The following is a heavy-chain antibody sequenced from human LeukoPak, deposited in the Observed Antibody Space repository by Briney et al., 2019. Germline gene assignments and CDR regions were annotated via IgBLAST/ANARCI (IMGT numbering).Heavy chain of an antibody. V-gene: IGHV3-7*01. CDR3: ARDPYDYVWGSYRHMDV. CDR2: IKQDGSEK. J-gene: IGHJ6*03. Sequence: GGSLRLSCAASGFTFSSYWMSWVRQAPGKGLEWVANIKQDGSEKYYVDSVKGRFTISRDNAKNSLYLQMNSLRAEDTAVYYCARDPYDYVWGSYRHMDVWGKGTTVTVSS. CDR1: GFTFSSYW. D-gene: IGHD3-16*02.